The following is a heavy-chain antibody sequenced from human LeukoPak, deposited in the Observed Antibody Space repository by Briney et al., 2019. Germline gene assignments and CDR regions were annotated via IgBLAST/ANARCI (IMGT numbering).Heavy chain of an antibody. V-gene: IGHV1-2*02. Sequence: PEASVKVSCKASGYSFTGYYLHWVRQAPGQGLEWMGWINPNSGVTYSAQKFQGRVTMTRDTSMNTAYVEVTRLRSDDTAVYYCARDAIAPGTYYYFYMDVRGKGTTVTVSS. J-gene: IGHJ6*03. CDR3: ARDAIAPGTYYYFYMDV. D-gene: IGHD2-21*01. CDR1: GYSFTGYY. CDR2: INPNSGVT.